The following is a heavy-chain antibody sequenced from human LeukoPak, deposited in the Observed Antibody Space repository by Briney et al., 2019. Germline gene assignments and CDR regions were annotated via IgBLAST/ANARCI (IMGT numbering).Heavy chain of an antibody. Sequence: ASVKVSCKASGYTLSGYYMHWVRQAPGQGLEWMGWINPNSGGTNYAQKFQGGLTMTRDTSTSTVYMELSSLRSEDTAVYYCTRGVQLERRYYNWFDPWGQGTLVTVSS. D-gene: IGHD1-1*01. J-gene: IGHJ5*02. V-gene: IGHV1-2*02. CDR2: INPNSGGT. CDR1: GYTLSGYY. CDR3: TRGVQLERRYYNWFDP.